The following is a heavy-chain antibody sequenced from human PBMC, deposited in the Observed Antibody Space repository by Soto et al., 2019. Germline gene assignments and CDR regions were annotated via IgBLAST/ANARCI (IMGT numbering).Heavy chain of an antibody. Sequence: QVQLGQSGAEVKKHGASAKVSCKASGYTFTSYDINWVRQATGQGLEWMGWMNPNSGNTGYAQKFQGRVTMTRNTSISTAYMELSSLRSEDTAVYYCAGIPVFGSGWYDYWGQGTLVTVSS. V-gene: IGHV1-8*01. CDR2: MNPNSGNT. CDR1: GYTFTSYD. D-gene: IGHD6-19*01. CDR3: AGIPVFGSGWYDY. J-gene: IGHJ4*02.